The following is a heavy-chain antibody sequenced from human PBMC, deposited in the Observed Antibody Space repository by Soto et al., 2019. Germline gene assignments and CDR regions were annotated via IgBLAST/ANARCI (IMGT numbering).Heavy chain of an antibody. CDR2: ISYDGRNK. Sequence: QVQLVESGGGVVQPGRSLRLSCAASGFTFSSYAMHWVRQAPGKGLEWVAVISYDGRNKYYADSVKGRFTISRDNSKNTLYLQMNSLRAEDTAVYYCARGRRWLQSKYFDYWGQGTLVTVSS. CDR3: ARGRRWLQSKYFDY. D-gene: IGHD5-12*01. CDR1: GFTFSSYA. J-gene: IGHJ4*02. V-gene: IGHV3-30*04.